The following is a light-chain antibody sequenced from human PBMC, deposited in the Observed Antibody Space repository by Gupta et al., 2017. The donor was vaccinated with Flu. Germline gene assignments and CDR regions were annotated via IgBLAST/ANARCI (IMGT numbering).Light chain of an antibody. Sequence: EIVLTQSPATLSVSPGERATLSCWASQNVASSLNWYQQKPGQPPRLLFYGATSRANGISARFSGSGSGKEFTLTIDSLQSEDSAFYYCQQFETWPWTFGQGTKVE. CDR1: QNVASS. CDR3: QQFETWPWT. CDR2: GAT. V-gene: IGKV3-15*01. J-gene: IGKJ1*01.